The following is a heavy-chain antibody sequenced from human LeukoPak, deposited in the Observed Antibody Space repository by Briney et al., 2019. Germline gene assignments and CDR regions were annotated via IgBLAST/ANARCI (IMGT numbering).Heavy chain of an antibody. CDR2: MKNEGST. J-gene: IGHJ4*02. Sequence: GGSLRLSCAASGFTLSNYWMHWVRQVPGKGLVWLSHMKNEGSTTYADSVKGRFTISRDNAKNTLFLQMNSLRPEDTAVYFCAEIAAVGTWGQGTLVTVSS. CDR1: GFTLSNYW. CDR3: AEIAAVGT. D-gene: IGHD6-13*01. V-gene: IGHV3-74*01.